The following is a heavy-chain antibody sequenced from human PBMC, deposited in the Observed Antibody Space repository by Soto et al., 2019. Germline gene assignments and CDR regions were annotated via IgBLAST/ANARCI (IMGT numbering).Heavy chain of an antibody. CDR1: GFTFSSYA. Sequence: GGSLRLSCAASGFTFSSYAMHWVRQAPGKGLEWVAVISYDGSNKYYADSVKGRFTISRDNSKNTLYLQMNSLRAEDTAVYYCARDGYYYDSSGQGGGYYFDYWGQGTLVTVSS. J-gene: IGHJ4*02. CDR3: ARDGYYYDSSGQGGGYYFDY. CDR2: ISYDGSNK. V-gene: IGHV3-30-3*01. D-gene: IGHD3-22*01.